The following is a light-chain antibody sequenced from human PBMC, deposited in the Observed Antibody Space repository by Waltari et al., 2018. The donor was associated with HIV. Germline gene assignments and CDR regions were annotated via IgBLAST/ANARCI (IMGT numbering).Light chain of an antibody. CDR2: GTS. CDR1: SSNIGAGYH. J-gene: IGLJ1*01. Sequence: QSVLTQPPSVSGAPGQRVTISCTGSSSNIGAGYHLHWYQQLPGTAPKPPIYGTSNRPSGVPDRFSGSKSGTSASLAITGLQAEDEADYHCQSHDSSLSGYVFGTGTKVTVL. V-gene: IGLV1-40*01. CDR3: QSHDSSLSGYV.